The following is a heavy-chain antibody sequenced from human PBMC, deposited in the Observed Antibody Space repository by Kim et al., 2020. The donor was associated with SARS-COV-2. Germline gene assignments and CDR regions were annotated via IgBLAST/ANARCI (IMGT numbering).Heavy chain of an antibody. CDR2: IIPILGIA. D-gene: IGHD3-9*01. J-gene: IGHJ6*02. V-gene: IGHV1-69*04. CDR1: GGTFSSYA. Sequence: SVKVSCKASGGTFSSYAISWVRQAPGQGLEWMGRIIPILGIANYAQKFQGRVTITADKSTSTAYMELSSLRSEDTAVYYCARDRADILTGLPYGMDVWGQGTTVTVSS. CDR3: ARDRADILTGLPYGMDV.